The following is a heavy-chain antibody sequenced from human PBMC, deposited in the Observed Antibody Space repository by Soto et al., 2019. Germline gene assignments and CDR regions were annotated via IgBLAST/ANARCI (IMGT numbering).Heavy chain of an antibody. CDR2: FSHSGST. V-gene: IGHV4-30-2*01. CDR3: ARGGLLPDY. CDR1: GGSISSGGYS. J-gene: IGHJ4*02. Sequence: SETLSLTCAVSGGSISSGGYSWSWIRQPPGKGLEWIGYFSHSGSTYYNPSLKSRVTISVDRSKNQFSLKLSSVTAADTAVYYCARGGLLPDYWGQGTLVTVPQ. D-gene: IGHD6-19*01.